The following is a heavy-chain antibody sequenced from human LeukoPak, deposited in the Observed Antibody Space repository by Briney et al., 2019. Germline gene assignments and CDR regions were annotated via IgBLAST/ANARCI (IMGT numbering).Heavy chain of an antibody. CDR3: ARMPSTEIYYFYYMDV. CDR2: ISANGVTT. V-gene: IGHV3-23*01. J-gene: IGHJ6*03. D-gene: IGHD2-2*01. CDR1: QMPFSSYT. Sequence: GGSLRLSCVAPQMPFSSYTMNWVRQAPGEGLEWVSGISANGVTTYYVDSAKGRFTTSRDNSRNTLFLYLSSLKVDDTAVYYCARMPSTEIYYFYYMDVWGKGTTVTVSS.